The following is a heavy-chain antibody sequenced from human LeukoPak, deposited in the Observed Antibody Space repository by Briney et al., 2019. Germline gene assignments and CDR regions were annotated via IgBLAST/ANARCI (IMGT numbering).Heavy chain of an antibody. CDR3: ARGDFHFDS. D-gene: IGHD2-21*01. J-gene: IGHJ4*02. CDR2: INPHSGDT. Sequence: ASVKVSCTASGYTFITYGISWVRQAPGQGLEWMGWINPHSGDTKNAQIVNDRVTMTADPFTDTAYMELRSLRSDDTAVYYCARGDFHFDSSGQGTLVTVS. CDR1: GYTFITYG. V-gene: IGHV1-18*01.